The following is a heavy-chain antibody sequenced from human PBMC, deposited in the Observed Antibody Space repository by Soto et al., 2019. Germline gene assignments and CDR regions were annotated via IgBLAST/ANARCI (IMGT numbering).Heavy chain of an antibody. D-gene: IGHD5-18*01. CDR3: AGAVDTVAGYYYYGMDV. CDR2: INHSGST. J-gene: IGHJ6*02. Sequence: SETLSLTCAVYGGSFSGYYWSWIRQPPGKGLEWIGEINHSGSTNYNPSLKSRVTISVDTSKNQFSLKLSSVTAADTAVYYCAGAVDTVAGYYYYGMDVWRQWTTVTVS. CDR1: GGSFSGYY. V-gene: IGHV4-34*01.